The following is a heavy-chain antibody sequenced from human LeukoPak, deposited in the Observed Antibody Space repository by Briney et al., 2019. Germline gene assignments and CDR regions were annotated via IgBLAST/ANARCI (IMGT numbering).Heavy chain of an antibody. D-gene: IGHD3-9*01. V-gene: IGHV4-38-2*02. Sequence: SETLSLTCTVSGYSISSGYYWGWIRQPPGKGLEWIGRIYTSGSTNYNPSLKSRVTISVDTSKNQFSLKLSSVTAADTAVYYCARRLRSYDILTGPTNWFDPWGQGTLVTVSS. CDR3: ARRLRSYDILTGPTNWFDP. CDR2: IYTSGST. CDR1: GYSISSGYY. J-gene: IGHJ5*02.